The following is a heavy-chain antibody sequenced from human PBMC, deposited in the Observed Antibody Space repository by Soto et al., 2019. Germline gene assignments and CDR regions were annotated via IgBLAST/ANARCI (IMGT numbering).Heavy chain of an antibody. Sequence: QVQLVQSGAEVKEPGPSVKVSCKTSGYAFSSYSITCVLLAPGQGLTLLGWRTTHNCRPNYVERLQKRLTMTTDKSATTAYLERRSLTSDDTAMYYCAIVDGFGDPLEHWGQGRLVTVAS. V-gene: IGHV1-18*01. J-gene: IGHJ4*02. D-gene: IGHD4-17*01. CDR2: RTTHNCRP. CDR3: AIVDGFGDPLEH. CDR1: GYAFSSYS.